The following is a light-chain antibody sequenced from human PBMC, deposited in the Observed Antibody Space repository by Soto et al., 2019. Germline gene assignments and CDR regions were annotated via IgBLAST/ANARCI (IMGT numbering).Light chain of an antibody. CDR2: LNSDGSH. CDR3: QTWGTGIQV. V-gene: IGLV4-69*02. J-gene: IGLJ2*01. CDR1: SGHSSYA. Sequence: QLVLTQPPSASASLGASVKLTCTLSSGHSSYAIAWHQQQPEQGPRYLMKLNSDGSHNKGDGIPDRFSGSSSGTERYLTISSLQSEDEADYYCQTWGTGIQVFGGGTKLTVL.